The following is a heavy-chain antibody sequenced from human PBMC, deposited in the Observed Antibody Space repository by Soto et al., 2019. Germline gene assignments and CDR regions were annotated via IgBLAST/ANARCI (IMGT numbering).Heavy chain of an antibody. J-gene: IGHJ4*02. V-gene: IGHV1-69*13. CDR2: IIPIFGTA. CDR3: ARGSVDGYNRYYFDY. D-gene: IGHD5-12*01. Sequence: ASVKVSCKASGGTFSSYAISWVRQAPGQGLEWMGGIIPIFGTANYAQKFQGRVTITADESTSTAYMELSSLRSEDTAVYYCARGSVDGYNRYYFDYWGQXTLVTVSS. CDR1: GGTFSSYA.